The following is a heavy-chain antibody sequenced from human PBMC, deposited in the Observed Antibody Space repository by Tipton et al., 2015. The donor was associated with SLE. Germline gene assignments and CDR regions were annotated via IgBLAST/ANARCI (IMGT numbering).Heavy chain of an antibody. D-gene: IGHD3-22*01. Sequence: QVQLVQSGPEVKKPGASVKASCKASGYTFTSYVISWVRQAPGQGLEWMGWISNYNGNTNYAQKFQGRVTMTTDTSTSTVYMERRSLRSDDTAVYYCAGVLWYYDDYWGQGTLVTVSS. J-gene: IGHJ4*02. CDR2: ISNYNGNT. V-gene: IGHV1-18*01. CDR1: GYTFTSYV. CDR3: AGVLWYYDDY.